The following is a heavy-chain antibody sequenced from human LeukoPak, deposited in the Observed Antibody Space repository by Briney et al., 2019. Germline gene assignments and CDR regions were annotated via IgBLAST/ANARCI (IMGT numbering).Heavy chain of an antibody. D-gene: IGHD3-22*01. CDR2: IYTSGST. V-gene: IGHV4-61*02. Sequence: PSETLSLTCTVSGNSISSGDNYWSWIRQPAGKGLEWIGRIYTSGSTNYNPSLKSRVTVSGDTSKNQFSLRLSSVTAADTAVYYCARASYSYDINGWVPFDYWGQGTLVTVSS. CDR1: GNSISSGDNY. J-gene: IGHJ4*02. CDR3: ARASYSYDINGWVPFDY.